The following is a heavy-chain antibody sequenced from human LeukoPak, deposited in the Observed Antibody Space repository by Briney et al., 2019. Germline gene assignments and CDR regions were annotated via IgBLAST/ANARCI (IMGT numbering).Heavy chain of an antibody. CDR2: IYYSGST. Sequence: PSETLSLTCTVSGGSISSYYWSWIRQPPGRGLEWIGYIYYSGSTNYNPSLKSRVTISVDTSKNQFSLKLSSVTAADTAVYYCARHGRAAAAGGDYWGQGTLVTVSS. CDR1: GGSISSYY. D-gene: IGHD6-13*01. V-gene: IGHV4-59*08. J-gene: IGHJ4*02. CDR3: ARHGRAAAAGGDY.